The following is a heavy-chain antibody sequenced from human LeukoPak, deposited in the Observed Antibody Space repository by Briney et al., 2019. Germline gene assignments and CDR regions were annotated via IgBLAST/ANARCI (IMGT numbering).Heavy chain of an antibody. CDR2: IKQDGSEK. J-gene: IGHJ4*02. V-gene: IGHV3-7*01. CDR3: ARGRVGATLLN. Sequence: GGSLRLSCAASGFTFSSYWMSCVRQAPGKGLEWVANIKQDGSEKYYVDSVKGRFTISRDNAKNSLYLQMNSLRAEDTAVYYCARGRVGATLLNWGQGTLVTVSS. D-gene: IGHD1-26*01. CDR1: GFTFSSYW.